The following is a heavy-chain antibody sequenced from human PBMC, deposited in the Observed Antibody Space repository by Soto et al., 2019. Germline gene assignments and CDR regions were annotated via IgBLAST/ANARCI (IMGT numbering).Heavy chain of an antibody. CDR1: GYTFTGYY. V-gene: IGHV1-2*02. J-gene: IGHJ5*02. Sequence: GASVKVSCKASGYTFTGYYIHWVRQAPGQGPEWMGWIIPDSGATNYTQKFQGRVTMTSETSTNTAFLELSRLRSDDTAVYFCARGDRISISGVINWLDPWGQGTLVTVSS. CDR2: IIPDSGAT. CDR3: ARGDRISISGVINWLDP. D-gene: IGHD3-3*01.